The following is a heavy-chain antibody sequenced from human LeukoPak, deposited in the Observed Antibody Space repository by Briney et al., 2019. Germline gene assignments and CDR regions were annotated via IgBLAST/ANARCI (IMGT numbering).Heavy chain of an antibody. D-gene: IGHD1-26*01. CDR3: ARALHIVGATGDFDY. J-gene: IGHJ4*02. CDR1: GYTLTSYG. Sequence: ASVKVSCKASGYTLTSYGISWVRQAPGQGLEWMGWISAYNGNTNYAQKLQGRVTMTTDTSTSTAYMELRSLRSDDTAVYYCARALHIVGATGDFDYWGQGTLVTVPS. CDR2: ISAYNGNT. V-gene: IGHV1-18*01.